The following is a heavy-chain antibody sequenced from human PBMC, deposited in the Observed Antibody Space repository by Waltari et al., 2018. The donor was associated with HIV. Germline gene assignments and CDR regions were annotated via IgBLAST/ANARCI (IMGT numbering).Heavy chain of an antibody. CDR1: RISFFNSYG. J-gene: IGHJ4*02. CDR2: ISNGEARV. CDR3: AKDRRQGYYYDKNGERPFDS. Sequence: QVQLVASGGGVVQTGRSLRLSCAASRISFFNSYGMNWVRQAPGTRQECGATISNGEARVYDPDTVKCRFTVSRDNSKNTLYLQMYSLRGEDTAVYYCAKDRRQGYYYDKNGERPFDSWGQGTLVTVSS. V-gene: IGHV3-30*18. D-gene: IGHD3-22*01.